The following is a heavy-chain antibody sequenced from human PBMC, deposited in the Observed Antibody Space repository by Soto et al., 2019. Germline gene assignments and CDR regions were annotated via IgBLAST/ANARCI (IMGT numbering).Heavy chain of an antibody. Sequence: ASVKVSCKASGGTFSSYAISWVRQAPGQGLEWMGGIIPIFGTANYAQKFQGRVTITADESTSTAYMELSSLRSEDTAVYYCARSSTRGASGYSLSDYYYGMDVWGQGTTVTVSS. CDR2: IIPIFGTA. CDR1: GGTFSSYA. D-gene: IGHD3-3*01. J-gene: IGHJ6*02. V-gene: IGHV1-69*13. CDR3: ARSSTRGASGYSLSDYYYGMDV.